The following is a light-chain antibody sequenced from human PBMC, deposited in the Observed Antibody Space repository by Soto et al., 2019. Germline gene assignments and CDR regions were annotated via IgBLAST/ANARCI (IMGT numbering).Light chain of an antibody. Sequence: EIVMTQSPATLSVSPGERATFSCRASQSVNTNLAWYQLKPGQAPRLLVYGASIRATGIPARFSGSGSETDFTLTISRLEPEDFAVYYCQQYDNSPITFGQGTRLEIK. CDR3: QQYDNSPIT. CDR1: QSVNTN. J-gene: IGKJ5*01. V-gene: IGKV3-15*01. CDR2: GAS.